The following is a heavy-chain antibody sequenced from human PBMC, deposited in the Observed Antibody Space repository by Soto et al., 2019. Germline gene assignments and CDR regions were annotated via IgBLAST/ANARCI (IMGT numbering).Heavy chain of an antibody. J-gene: IGHJ4*02. CDR2: LYHSGST. V-gene: IGHV4-59*01. CDR1: GGAISGYF. Sequence: PSETLSLTCTVSGGAISGYFWSWIRQPPGRGLEWIGYLYHSGSTNYNTSLRSRVSISVDTSRNQFSLTLNSVTAADTAVYYCATVFGGNYHDYFDKWSQGTLVTVSS. D-gene: IGHD1-26*01. CDR3: ATVFGGNYHDYFDK.